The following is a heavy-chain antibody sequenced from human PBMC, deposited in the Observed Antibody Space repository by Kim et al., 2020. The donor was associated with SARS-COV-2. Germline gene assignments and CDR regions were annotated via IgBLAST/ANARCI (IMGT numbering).Heavy chain of an antibody. V-gene: IGHV4-34*01. D-gene: IGHD5-12*01. J-gene: IGHJ1*01. CDR2: INHSGST. Sequence: SETLSLTCAVYGGSFSGYYWSWIRQPPGKGLEWIGEINHSGSTNYNPSLKSRVTISVDTSKNQFSLKLSSVTAADTAVYYCARGARWLQAAEYFQHWGQGTLVTVSS. CDR1: GGSFSGYY. CDR3: ARGARWLQAAEYFQH.